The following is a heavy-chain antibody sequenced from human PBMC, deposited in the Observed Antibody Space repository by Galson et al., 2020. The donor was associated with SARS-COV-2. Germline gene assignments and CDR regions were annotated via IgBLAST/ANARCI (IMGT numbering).Heavy chain of an antibody. CDR2: IYYSGST. J-gene: IGHJ6*02. V-gene: IGHV4-59*01. D-gene: IGHD3-3*01. Sequence: SETLSLTCTVSGGPISSYYWSWIRQPPGKGLEWIGYIYYSGSTNYNPSLKRRVTISVDTSKNQFSLKLSSVTAADTAVYYCAGSQGTLDLYGMDVWGQGTTVTVSS. CDR1: GGPISSYY. CDR3: AGSQGTLDLYGMDV.